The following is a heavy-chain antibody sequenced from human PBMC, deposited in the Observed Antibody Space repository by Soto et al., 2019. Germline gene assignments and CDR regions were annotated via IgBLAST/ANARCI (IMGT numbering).Heavy chain of an antibody. D-gene: IGHD3-10*01. V-gene: IGHV1-3*01. CDR3: ARVAEVVRGHAFDI. CDR1: GYTFTSYA. J-gene: IGHJ3*02. CDR2: INAGNGNT. Sequence: ASVKVSCKASGYTFTSYAMHWVRQAPGQRLEWMGWINAGNGNTKYSQKFQGRVTITRDTSASTAYMELSSLRSEDTAVYYCARVAEVVRGHAFDIWGQGTMVTVSS.